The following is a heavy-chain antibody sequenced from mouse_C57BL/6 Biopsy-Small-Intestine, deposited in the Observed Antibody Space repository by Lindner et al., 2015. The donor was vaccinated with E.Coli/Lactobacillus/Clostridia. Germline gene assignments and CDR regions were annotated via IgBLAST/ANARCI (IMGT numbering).Heavy chain of an antibody. V-gene: IGHV1-63*01. J-gene: IGHJ2*01. CDR2: IYPGGGYT. D-gene: IGHD3-1*01. CDR3: ARSGGGDYFDY. Sequence: QLQESGAELVRPGTSVKMSCKASGYTFTNYWIGWAKQRPGHGLEWIGDIYPGGGYTNYNEKFKGKATLTADKSSSTAYMQFSSLTSEDSAIYYCARSGGGDYFDYWGQGTTLTVSS. CDR1: GYTFTNYW.